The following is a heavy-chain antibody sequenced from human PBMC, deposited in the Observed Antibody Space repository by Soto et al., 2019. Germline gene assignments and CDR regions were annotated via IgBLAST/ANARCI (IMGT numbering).Heavy chain of an antibody. CDR3: ARGHSTDCSNGVCSFFYNHEMDV. CDR1: GYSFTDYH. Sequence: ASVKVSCKASGYSFTDYHIHWARQAPGQGLEWLGRINPKSGGTSTAQKFQGWVTMTRDRSISTVYMELTRLRSDDTAVYFCARGHSTDCSNGVCSFFYNHEMDVWGQGTTVTVSS. CDR2: INPKSGGT. D-gene: IGHD2-8*01. V-gene: IGHV1-2*04. J-gene: IGHJ6*02.